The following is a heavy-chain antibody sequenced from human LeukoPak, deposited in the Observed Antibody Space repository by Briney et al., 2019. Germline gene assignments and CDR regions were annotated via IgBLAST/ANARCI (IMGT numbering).Heavy chain of an antibody. J-gene: IGHJ4*02. D-gene: IGHD3-10*01. V-gene: IGHV3-33*01. CDR2: IWYDGSNK. CDR3: ARDRGTMVRGVIIGY. CDR1: GFTFSSYG. Sequence: PTGGSLRLSCAASGFTFSSYGMHWVRQAPGKGLEWVAVIWYDGSNKYYADSVKGRFTISRDNSKNTLYLQMNSLRAEDTAVYYCARDRGTMVRGVIIGYWGQGTLVTVSS.